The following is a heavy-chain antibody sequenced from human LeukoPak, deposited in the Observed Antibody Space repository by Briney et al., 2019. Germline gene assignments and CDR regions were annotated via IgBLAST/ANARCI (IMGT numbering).Heavy chain of an antibody. CDR1: GFTFTSHG. D-gene: IGHD4-11*01. CDR3: ARYLAYSIGY. J-gene: IGHJ4*02. V-gene: IGHV3-21*01. CDR2: ISSSSSYI. Sequence: PGGSLRLSCAASGFTFTSHGMHWVRQAPGKGLEWVSSISSSSSYIYYADSVKGRFTISRDNAKNSVYLQMNSLRAEDTAIYYCARYLAYSIGYWGQGTLVTVSS.